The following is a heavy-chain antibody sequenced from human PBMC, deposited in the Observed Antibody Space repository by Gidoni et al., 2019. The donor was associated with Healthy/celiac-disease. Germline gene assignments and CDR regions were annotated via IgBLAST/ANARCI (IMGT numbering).Heavy chain of an antibody. Sequence: QVQLVQSGAEVQKPGASVKVPCKASGYTFTGYYMTWVRQAPGQGLEWRGGINPNSGGTNYAQKFQGWVTMTRDTSISTAYMELSRLRSDDTAVYYCARDSGIVATTYYYYYGMDVWGQGTTVTVSS. CDR2: INPNSGGT. CDR1: GYTFTGYY. D-gene: IGHD5-12*01. J-gene: IGHJ6*02. CDR3: ARDSGIVATTYYYYYGMDV. V-gene: IGHV1-2*04.